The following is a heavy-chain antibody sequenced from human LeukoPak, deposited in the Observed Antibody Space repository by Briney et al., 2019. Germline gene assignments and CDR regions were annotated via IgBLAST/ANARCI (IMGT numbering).Heavy chain of an antibody. CDR2: ITPIFGTA. V-gene: IGHV1-69*13. J-gene: IGHJ3*02. D-gene: IGHD1-26*01. Sequence: SVKVSCKASGGTFSSYGISWVRQAPGQGLEWMGGITPIFGTANYAQKFQGRVTITADESTSTAYMELSSLRSEDTAVYYCAREAGATSDAFDIWGQGTMVTVSS. CDR3: AREAGATSDAFDI. CDR1: GGTFSSYG.